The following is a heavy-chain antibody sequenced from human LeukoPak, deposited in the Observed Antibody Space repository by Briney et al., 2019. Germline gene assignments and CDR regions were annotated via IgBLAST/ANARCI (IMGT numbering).Heavy chain of an antibody. V-gene: IGHV3-30*04. D-gene: IGHD3-10*01. CDR2: ISYDGSNK. Sequence: PGGSLRLSCAASGFTFSSYAMHWVRQAPGKGLEWVAVISYDGSNKYYADSVKGRFTISRDNSKNTLYLQMNSLRAEDTAVYYCARGYTYYYGSGSYRLDYWGQGTLVTVSS. J-gene: IGHJ4*02. CDR3: ARGYTYYYGSGSYRLDY. CDR1: GFTFSSYA.